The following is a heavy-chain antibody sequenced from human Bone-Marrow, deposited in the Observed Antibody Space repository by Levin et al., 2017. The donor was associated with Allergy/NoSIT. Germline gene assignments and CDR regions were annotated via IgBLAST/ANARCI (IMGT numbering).Heavy chain of an antibody. Sequence: PGGSLRLSCEASGFTFSGSAMHWVRQASGKGLEWVGRIRNKANSYATAYAASVKGRFTISRDDSNNTAYLQMNSLKTEDTAVYYCTRASGSYFDYYGLDVWGQGTTVTVSS. CDR3: TRASGSYFDYYGLDV. CDR1: GFTFSGSA. J-gene: IGHJ6*02. V-gene: IGHV3-73*01. CDR2: IRNKANSYAT. D-gene: IGHD1-26*01.